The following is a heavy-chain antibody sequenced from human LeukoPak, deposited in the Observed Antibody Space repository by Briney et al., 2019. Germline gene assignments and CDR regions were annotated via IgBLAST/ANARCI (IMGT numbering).Heavy chain of an antibody. CDR3: ASRARGVDYDSSGYYPVLDY. D-gene: IGHD3-22*01. Sequence: SATLSLTCAVYGGSFSGYYWSWIRQPPGKGLEWIGEIDHSGSTNYNPSLKSRVTISVDTSKNQFSLKLSSVTAADTAVYYCASRARGVDYDSSGYYPVLDYWGQGTLVTVSS. CDR2: IDHSGST. CDR1: GGSFSGYY. V-gene: IGHV4-34*01. J-gene: IGHJ4*02.